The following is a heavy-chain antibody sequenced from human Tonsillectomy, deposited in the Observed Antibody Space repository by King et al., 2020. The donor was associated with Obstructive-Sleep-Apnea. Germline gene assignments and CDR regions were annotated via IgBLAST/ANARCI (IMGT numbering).Heavy chain of an antibody. CDR2: IHYSGST. V-gene: IGHV4-39*07. J-gene: IGHJ5*02. Sequence: QLQESGPGLVKPSETLSLTCTVSGGSISSSSYYWGLIRQPPGKGLEWIGSIHYSGSTNYNPSLKSRVTISIDTSKKQFSLKLRSVTAADTAVYYCARVPYITGWSGWFDPWGQGTLVTVSS. CDR3: ARVPYITGWSGWFDP. D-gene: IGHD6-19*01. CDR1: GGSISSSSYY.